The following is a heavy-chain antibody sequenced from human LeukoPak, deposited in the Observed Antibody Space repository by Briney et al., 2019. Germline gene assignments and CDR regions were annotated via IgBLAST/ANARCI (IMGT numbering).Heavy chain of an antibody. CDR2: ISDSGGST. CDR3: ARGPLAVADNFDY. CDR1: GFTFSSSA. J-gene: IGHJ4*02. D-gene: IGHD6-19*01. V-gene: IGHV3-23*01. Sequence: GGSLRLSCAASGFTFSSSAMSWVRQAPGKGLEWVSGISDSGGSTYYADSVKGRFTISRDNSKNTLYLQMNSLRAEDTAVYYCARGPLAVADNFDYWGQGTLVTVSS.